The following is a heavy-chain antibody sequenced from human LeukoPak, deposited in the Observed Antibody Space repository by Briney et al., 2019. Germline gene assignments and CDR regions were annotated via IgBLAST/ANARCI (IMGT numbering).Heavy chain of an antibody. Sequence: SETLSLTCTVSGGSISNYYWSWIRQPPGKGLEWIGYIYYSGSTNYNPSLQSRVTISVDTSKNQFSLNLNSVTAADTAVYYCARGGAARLHFQNWGQGTLVTVSS. CDR3: ARGGAARLHFQN. J-gene: IGHJ1*01. D-gene: IGHD6-6*01. CDR1: GGSISNYY. CDR2: IYYSGST. V-gene: IGHV4-59*01.